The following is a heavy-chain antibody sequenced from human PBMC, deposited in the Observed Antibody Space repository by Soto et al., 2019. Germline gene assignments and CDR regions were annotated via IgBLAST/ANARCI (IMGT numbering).Heavy chain of an antibody. CDR3: ARASSLLYVAAAGNGPEYFQH. D-gene: IGHD6-13*01. J-gene: IGHJ1*01. CDR1: GGSISSGGYY. V-gene: IGHV4-31*03. Sequence: SETLSLTCTVSGGSISSGGYYWSWIRQHPGKGLEWIGYIYYSGSTYYNPSLKSRVTISVDTSKNQFSLKLSSVTAADTAVYYCARASSLLYVAAAGNGPEYFQHWGQGTLVTVSS. CDR2: IYYSGST.